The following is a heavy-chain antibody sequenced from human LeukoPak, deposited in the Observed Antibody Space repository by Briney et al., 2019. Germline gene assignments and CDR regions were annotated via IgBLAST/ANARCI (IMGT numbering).Heavy chain of an antibody. D-gene: IGHD2-2*01. Sequence: GSLRLSCAASGSTFSSSGMNWVRQAPGKGLEWVSYISSSSSTIYYADSVKGRFTISRDNAKNSLYLQMNSLRAEDTAVYYCARGPVPAAGFAFDIWGQGTMVTVSS. CDR1: GSTFSSSG. J-gene: IGHJ3*02. CDR3: ARGPVPAAGFAFDI. CDR2: ISSSSSTI. V-gene: IGHV3-48*01.